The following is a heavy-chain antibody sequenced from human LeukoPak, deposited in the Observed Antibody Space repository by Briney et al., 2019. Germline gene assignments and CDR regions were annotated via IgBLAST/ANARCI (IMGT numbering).Heavy chain of an antibody. D-gene: IGHD2-2*01. Sequence: AGGSLRLSCAASGFTFSSYAMSWVRQAPGKGLEWVSAISGSGGSTYYADSVKGGFTISRDNRKNRVYLKMNSRRAEDTAVYYCASYQLLDAFDIWGQGTMVTVSS. CDR2: ISGSGGST. CDR3: ASYQLLDAFDI. CDR1: GFTFSSYA. V-gene: IGHV3-23*01. J-gene: IGHJ3*02.